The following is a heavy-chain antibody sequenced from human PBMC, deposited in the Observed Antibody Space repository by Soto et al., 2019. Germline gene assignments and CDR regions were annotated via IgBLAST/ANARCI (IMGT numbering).Heavy chain of an antibody. CDR3: ARNTRSRFDGPLVFGIFDY. CDR1: GGSISSGAYY. CDR2: IYYSGST. V-gene: IGHV4-31*03. J-gene: IGHJ4*02. D-gene: IGHD3-10*01. Sequence: QVQLQESGPGLVKPSQTLSLTCTVSGGSISSGAYYWSWIRQHPGKGLEWIGYIYYSGSTYYNPSLKGRVTISVDTSKNQFSLKLSSVTAADTAVYYCARNTRSRFDGPLVFGIFDYWGQGTLVTVSS.